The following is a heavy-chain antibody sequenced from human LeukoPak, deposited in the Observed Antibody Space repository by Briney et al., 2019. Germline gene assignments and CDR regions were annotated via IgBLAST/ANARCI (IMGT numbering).Heavy chain of an antibody. CDR1: GVSISSYY. J-gene: IGHJ4*02. CDR3: ARGHGLFDY. D-gene: IGHD5-12*01. CDR2: IYYSGST. V-gene: IGHV4-59*01. Sequence: SETLSLTCTVSGVSISSYYWSWIRQPPGKGLEWIGYIYYSGSTNYNPSLKSRVTISVDTSKNQFSLKLSSVTAADTAVYYCARGHGLFDYWGQGTLVTVSS.